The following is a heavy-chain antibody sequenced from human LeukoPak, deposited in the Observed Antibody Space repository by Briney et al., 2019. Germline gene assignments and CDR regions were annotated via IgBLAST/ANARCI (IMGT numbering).Heavy chain of an antibody. D-gene: IGHD6-13*01. CDR2: ISGSGGST. V-gene: IGHV3-23*01. Sequence: GGSLRLSCAASGFTFSSYGMHWVRQAPGKGLEWVSAISGSGGSTYYADSVKGRFTISRDNSKNTLYLQMNSLRAEDTAVYYCAKDPSSSWTKNRYFDYWGQGTLVTVSS. CDR3: AKDPSSSWTKNRYFDY. J-gene: IGHJ4*02. CDR1: GFTFSSYG.